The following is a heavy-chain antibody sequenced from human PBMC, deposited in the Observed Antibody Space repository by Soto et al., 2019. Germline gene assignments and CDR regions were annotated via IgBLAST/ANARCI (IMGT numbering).Heavy chain of an antibody. V-gene: IGHV4-39*01. CDR2: IFYSGGT. Sequence: QLQLQESGPGLLKSSETLSLTCTVSNGSISRSTYYWAWIRQPPGRGLEWIGSIFYSGGTYHNPSLKSRVTMSKETFKDQFSLSLSSVTAADTAVYYCASQVVSSRHFDYWGQGALVTVSS. D-gene: IGHD2-15*01. CDR1: NGSISRSTYY. J-gene: IGHJ4*02. CDR3: ASQVVSSRHFDY.